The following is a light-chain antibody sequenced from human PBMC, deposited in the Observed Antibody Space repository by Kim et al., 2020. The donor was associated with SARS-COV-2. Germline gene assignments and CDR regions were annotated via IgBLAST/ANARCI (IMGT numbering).Light chain of an antibody. J-gene: IGLJ2*01. CDR2: GKN. CDR1: SLRSYY. Sequence: VALGQTVRITCQGDSLRSYYATWYQQKPGQAPIVVIYGKNNRPSGIPDRFSGSSSGNTASLTITGTQAGDEADYYCNSRDSNDNVVFGGGTQLAVL. CDR3: NSRDSNDNVV. V-gene: IGLV3-19*01.